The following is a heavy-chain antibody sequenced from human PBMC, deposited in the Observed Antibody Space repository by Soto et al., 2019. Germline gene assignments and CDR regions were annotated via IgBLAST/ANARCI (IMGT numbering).Heavy chain of an antibody. D-gene: IGHD3-22*01. Sequence: GGSLRLSCAASGFTFSSYAMSWVRQAPGKGLEWVSAISGSDDSTYYADSVKGRFTISRDNSKNTLYLQMNSLRAEDTAVYYCAKDRSTYYYDSSGYYYDYWGQGTLVTVSS. J-gene: IGHJ4*02. CDR2: ISGSDDST. V-gene: IGHV3-23*01. CDR1: GFTFSSYA. CDR3: AKDRSTYYYDSSGYYYDY.